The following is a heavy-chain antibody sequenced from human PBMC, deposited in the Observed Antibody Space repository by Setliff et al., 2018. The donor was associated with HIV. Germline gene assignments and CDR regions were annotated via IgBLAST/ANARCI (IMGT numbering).Heavy chain of an antibody. CDR2: IGTAGDT. V-gene: IGHV3-13*01. CDR1: GFTFSSSD. J-gene: IGHJ4*02. D-gene: IGHD3-22*01. Sequence: GGSLRLSCAASGFTFSSSDMHWVRQATGKGLEWVSAIGTAGDTYYPDSVKGRFTISRENAKNSLYLQMNSLRVGDTAIYYCAKGAHYYDSSGYYSFDFWGQGTLVTVSS. CDR3: AKGAHYYDSSGYYSFDF.